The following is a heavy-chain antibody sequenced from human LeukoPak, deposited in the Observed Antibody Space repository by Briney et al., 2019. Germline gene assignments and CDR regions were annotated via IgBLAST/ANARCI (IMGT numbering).Heavy chain of an antibody. Sequence: SQTLSLTCAISGDSVSSNSAAWNWIRQSPSRGPEWLGRTYYRFKWYNDYAVSVKSRITINPDTSKNQFSLQPNSVTPEDTAVYYCARASAAELDWFDPWGQGTLVTVSS. CDR1: GDSVSSNSAA. V-gene: IGHV6-1*01. J-gene: IGHJ5*02. CDR3: ARASAAELDWFDP. D-gene: IGHD6-13*01. CDR2: TYYRFKWYN.